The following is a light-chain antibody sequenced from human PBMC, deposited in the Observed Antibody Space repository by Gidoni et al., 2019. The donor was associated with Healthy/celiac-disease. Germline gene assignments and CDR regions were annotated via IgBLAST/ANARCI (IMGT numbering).Light chain of an antibody. CDR3: QKNNSAPLT. CDR2: AAS. V-gene: IGKV1-27*01. CDR1: QGISTY. Sequence: RVTITCRASQGISTYLAWYQQKPGKVPKLLIYAASTLQSGVPSLFSGSGSGTDFTLTISSLQPEDVATYCCQKNNSAPLTFGGGTKVEIK. J-gene: IGKJ4*01.